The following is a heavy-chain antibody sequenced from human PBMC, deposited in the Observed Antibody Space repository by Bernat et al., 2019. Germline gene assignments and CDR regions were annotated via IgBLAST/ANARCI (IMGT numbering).Heavy chain of an antibody. CDR1: GFTFSSYS. CDR2: ISSSSSYI. V-gene: IGHV3-21*01. J-gene: IGHJ3*02. Sequence: VQLVESGGGLVKPGGSLRLSCAASGFTFSSYSMNWVRQAPGKGLEWVSSISSSSSYIYHADSVKGRFTISRDNAKNSLYLQMNSLRAEDTAVYYCARDLRDIVVVVAVPDAFDIWGQGTMVTVSS. CDR3: ARDLRDIVVVVAVPDAFDI. D-gene: IGHD2-15*01.